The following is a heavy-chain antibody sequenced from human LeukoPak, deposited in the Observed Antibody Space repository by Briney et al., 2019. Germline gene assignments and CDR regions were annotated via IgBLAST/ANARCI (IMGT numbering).Heavy chain of an antibody. CDR1: GGSISSGGYS. Sequence: PSETLSLTCAVSGGSISSGGYSWSWIRQPPGKGLEWIGYIYHSGSTYYNPSLKSRVTISVDRSKNQFSLKLGSVTAADTAVYYCARAQVVVAATHFVWFDPWGQGTLVTVSS. CDR2: IYHSGST. V-gene: IGHV4-30-2*01. J-gene: IGHJ5*02. CDR3: ARAQVVVAATHFVWFDP. D-gene: IGHD2-15*01.